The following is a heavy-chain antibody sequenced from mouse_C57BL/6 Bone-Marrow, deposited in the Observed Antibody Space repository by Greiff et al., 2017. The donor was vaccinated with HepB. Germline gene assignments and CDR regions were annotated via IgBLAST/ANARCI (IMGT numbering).Heavy chain of an antibody. CDR1: GYTFTSYW. V-gene: IGHV1-55*01. CDR2: IYPGSGST. CDR3: ARVRLRGAMDY. Sequence: QVQLQQPGAELVKPGASVKMSCKASGYTFTSYWITWVTQRPGQGLEWIGDIYPGSGSTNYNAKFKSKATLTVDTSSSTAYMQLSSLTSEDSAVYYCARVRLRGAMDYWGQGTSVTVSP. J-gene: IGHJ4*01. D-gene: IGHD2-4*01.